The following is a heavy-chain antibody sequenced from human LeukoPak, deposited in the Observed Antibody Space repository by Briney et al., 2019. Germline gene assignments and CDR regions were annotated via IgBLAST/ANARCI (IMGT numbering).Heavy chain of an antibody. V-gene: IGHV3-7*01. CDR2: IKQDGSEK. J-gene: IGHJ6*02. CDR1: GFTFSSYD. Sequence: GGSLRLSCAASGFTFSSYDMSWVRQAPGKGLEWVANIKQDGSEKYYVDSVKGRFTISRDNAKNSLYLQMNSLRAEDTAVYYCARDRVYYGMDVWGQGTTVTVSS. CDR3: ARDRVYYGMDV.